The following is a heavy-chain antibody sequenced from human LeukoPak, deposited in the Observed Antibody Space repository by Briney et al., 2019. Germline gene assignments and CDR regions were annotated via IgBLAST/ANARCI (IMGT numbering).Heavy chain of an antibody. CDR1: GGSISSYY. V-gene: IGHV4-59*01. J-gene: IGHJ6*02. D-gene: IGHD6-13*01. CDR2: MYYSGST. Sequence: SETLSLTCTVSGGSISSYYWSWIRQPPGKGLEWIGYMYYSGSTDYNPSLKSRVTISVDTSKNQFSLKLSSVTAADTAVYYCARGNPSSSWPYYYGMDVWGQGTTVTVSS. CDR3: ARGNPSSSWPYYYGMDV.